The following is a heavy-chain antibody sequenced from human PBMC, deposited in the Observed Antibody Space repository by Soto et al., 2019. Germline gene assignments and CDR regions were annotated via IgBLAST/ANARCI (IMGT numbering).Heavy chain of an antibody. CDR2: ISGSGGST. J-gene: IGHJ6*02. CDR1: GFTFSSYA. CDR3: AKARGDYRYGMDV. Sequence: LRLSCAASGFTFSSYAMSWVRQAPGKGLEWVSAISGSGGSTYYADSVKGRFTISRDNSKNTLYLQMNSLRAEDTAVYYCAKARGDYRYGMDVWGQGTTVTVSS. V-gene: IGHV3-23*01. D-gene: IGHD2-21*02.